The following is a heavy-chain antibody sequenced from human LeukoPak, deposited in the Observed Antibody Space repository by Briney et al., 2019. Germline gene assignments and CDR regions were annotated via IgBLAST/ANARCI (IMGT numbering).Heavy chain of an antibody. Sequence: GGSLRLSCAASGFTFSSYSMNWVRQAPGKGLEWVSSISSSSSYIYYADSVKGRFTISRDNAKNSLYLQMNSLRAEDTAVYYCARDSGYSGSPDYYYYYMDVWGKGTTVTVSS. D-gene: IGHD1-26*01. J-gene: IGHJ6*03. CDR3: ARDSGYSGSPDYYYYYMDV. V-gene: IGHV3-21*01. CDR1: GFTFSSYS. CDR2: ISSSSSYI.